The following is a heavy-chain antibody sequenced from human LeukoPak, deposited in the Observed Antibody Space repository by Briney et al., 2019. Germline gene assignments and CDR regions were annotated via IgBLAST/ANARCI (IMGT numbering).Heavy chain of an antibody. J-gene: IGHJ4*02. CDR3: ARRGIQLWPHDDY. CDR1: GFTFSGYE. Sequence: GGTLRLSCTVSGFTFSGYEMNWVRQAPGKGLEWVSYISSSGSTIFYADSVKGRFTISRDNAKNPLYLQMNSLRAEDTAVYYCARRGIQLWPHDDYWGQGTLVTVS. V-gene: IGHV3-48*03. CDR2: ISSSGSTI. D-gene: IGHD5-18*01.